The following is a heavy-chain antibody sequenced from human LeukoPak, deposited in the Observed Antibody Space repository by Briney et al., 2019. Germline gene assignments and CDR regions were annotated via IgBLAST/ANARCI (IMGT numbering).Heavy chain of an antibody. J-gene: IGHJ4*02. D-gene: IGHD3-22*01. CDR3: ARDSVPYYYDSSGYDTLPGY. V-gene: IGHV1-46*01. CDR2: INPSGGST. CDR1: GYTFTSYY. Sequence: ASVKVSCKASGYTFTSYYMHWVRQAPGQGLEWMGIINPSGGSTSYAQKFQGRVTMTRDTSTSTVYMELGSLRSEDTAVYYCARDSVPYYYDSSGYDTLPGYWGQGTLVTVSS.